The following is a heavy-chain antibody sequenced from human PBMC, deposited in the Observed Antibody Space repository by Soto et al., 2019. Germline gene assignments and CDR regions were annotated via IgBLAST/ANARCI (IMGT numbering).Heavy chain of an antibody. CDR1: GFTFTSSS. D-gene: IGHD3-10*01. CDR2: IVVGTGYT. V-gene: IGHV1-58*01. CDR3: ATDRGYL. J-gene: IGHJ5*02. Sequence: QMQLVQSGPEVKKPGTSVKVSCKASGFTFTSSSVQLVRQARGQGLEWMGWIVVGTGYTKYAKKFQERVTFNRDISTSTAYMEVSSLRSEDTAVYYCATDRGYLWGQGTLVTVSS.